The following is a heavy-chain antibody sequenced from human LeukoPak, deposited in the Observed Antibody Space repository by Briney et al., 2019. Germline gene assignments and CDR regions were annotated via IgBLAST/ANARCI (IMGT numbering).Heavy chain of an antibody. J-gene: IGHJ4*02. CDR2: IYYSGST. CDR1: GGSISSSSYY. D-gene: IGHD4-17*01. V-gene: IGHV4-39*01. Sequence: SETLSLTCTVSGGSISSSSYYWGWIRQPPGKGLEWIGSIYYSGSTYYNPSLKSRVTISADTSKNQFSLKLSSVTAADTAVYYCGRYGDYFVAYFDYWGQGTLVTVSS. CDR3: GRYGDYFVAYFDY.